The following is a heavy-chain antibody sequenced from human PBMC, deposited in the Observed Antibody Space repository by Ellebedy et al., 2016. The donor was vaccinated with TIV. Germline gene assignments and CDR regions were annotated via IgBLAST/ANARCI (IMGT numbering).Heavy chain of an antibody. J-gene: IGHJ2*01. V-gene: IGHV3-7*03. Sequence: PSETLSLTCAASGFTFKHYWMPWVRQAPGKGLEWVVSIEDAGTETYSVDSAEGRFIISRDNAKNSLYLRINNPRDEDTAVYYCARRGSRYWHFDLWGRGTQVIVSS. CDR3: ARRGSRYWHFDL. CDR1: GFTFKHYW. D-gene: IGHD1-1*01. CDR2: IEDAGTET.